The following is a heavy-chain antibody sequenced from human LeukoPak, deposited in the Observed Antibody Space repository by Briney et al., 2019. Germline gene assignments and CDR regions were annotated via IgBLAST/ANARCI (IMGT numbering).Heavy chain of an antibody. V-gene: IGHV1-18*01. CDR3: ARGGVVVIAIVDEWYYFDY. CDR1: GYTFTNFN. Sequence: GASVKVSCKASGYTFTNFNVNWVRQAPGQGLEWMGRISAYNGRSDYAQKVQGRVTITADESTSTAYMELSSLRSEDTAVYYCARGGVVVIAIVDEWYYFDYWGQGTLVTVSS. J-gene: IGHJ4*02. D-gene: IGHD2-21*01. CDR2: ISAYNGRS.